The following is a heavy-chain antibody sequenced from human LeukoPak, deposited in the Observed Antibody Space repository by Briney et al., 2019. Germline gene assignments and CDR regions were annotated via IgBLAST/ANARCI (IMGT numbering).Heavy chain of an antibody. D-gene: IGHD6-19*01. Sequence: QTGGSLRLSCAASGFTFSSYAMSWVRQTPGKGLEWVSAISVGGGSTYYADSVRGRFTISRDNSRSTLYLQMNSLRAEDTAVYYCAREQGRDSGWNVYYGLDVWGQGTTVTVSS. J-gene: IGHJ6*02. CDR3: AREQGRDSGWNVYYGLDV. CDR2: ISVGGGST. CDR1: GFTFSSYA. V-gene: IGHV3-23*01.